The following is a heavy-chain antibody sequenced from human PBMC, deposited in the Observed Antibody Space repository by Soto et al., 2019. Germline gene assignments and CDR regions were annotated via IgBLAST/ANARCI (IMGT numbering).Heavy chain of an antibody. CDR3: ARDKERHRLGGNYSYAMDI. CDR1: GGTFNTFA. CDR2: IIPIFRTP. Sequence: QVQLVQSGAEVKKPGSSVKVSCKASGGTFNTFAISWLRQAPGQGFEWLGGIIPIFRTPDYAQKFQGRVTIIADDSASTAYMELRSLRYEDPAVYYCARDKERHRLGGNYSYAMDIWGQGTTVTVSS. J-gene: IGHJ6*02. V-gene: IGHV1-69*12. D-gene: IGHD5-12*01.